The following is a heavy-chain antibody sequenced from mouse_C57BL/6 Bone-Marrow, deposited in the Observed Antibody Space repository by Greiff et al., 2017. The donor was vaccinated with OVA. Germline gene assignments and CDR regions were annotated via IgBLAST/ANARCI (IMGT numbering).Heavy chain of an antibody. Sequence: QVQLQQSGAELVKPGASVKLSCKASGYTFTSYWMQWVKQRPGQGLEWIGEIDPSDSYTNYNQKFKGKATLTVDTSSSTAYMQLSSLTSEDSAVYYCARSETPFDYWGQGTTLTVSS. V-gene: IGHV1-50*01. J-gene: IGHJ2*01. CDR2: IDPSDSYT. CDR1: GYTFTSYW. CDR3: ARSETPFDY.